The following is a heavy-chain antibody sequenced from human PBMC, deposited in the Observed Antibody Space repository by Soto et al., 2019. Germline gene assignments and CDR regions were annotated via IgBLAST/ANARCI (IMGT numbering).Heavy chain of an antibody. V-gene: IGHV3-48*02. CDR3: ARARSGGYLY. D-gene: IGHD3-16*02. CDR1: GFTFSTYS. Sequence: GGSLRLSCAASGFTFSTYSMAWVRQAPGKGLEWVSYISSSSSTIYYADSVKGRFTISRDNAKNSLYLQMNSLRDEDTAVYYCARARSGGYLYWGQGTLVTVSS. J-gene: IGHJ4*02. CDR2: ISSSSSTI.